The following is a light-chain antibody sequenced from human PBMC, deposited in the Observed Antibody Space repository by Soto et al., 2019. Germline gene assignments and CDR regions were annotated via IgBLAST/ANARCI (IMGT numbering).Light chain of an antibody. J-gene: IGKJ4*01. CDR1: QGIAGS. CDR3: QQVKSYPRT. V-gene: IGKV1-9*01. CDR2: AES. Sequence: DIQLTQSPSFLSASVGDRVTITCRASQGIAGSLAWYQQKPGKPPKLLIYAESTLQSGVPSRFSGSGSGTRGTLTISSLQPEDFATCYCQQVKSYPRTVGGGTKVDIK.